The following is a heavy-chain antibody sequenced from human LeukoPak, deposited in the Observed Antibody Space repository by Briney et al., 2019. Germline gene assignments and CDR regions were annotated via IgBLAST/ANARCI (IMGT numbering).Heavy chain of an antibody. Sequence: GGSLRLSCAASGFTFSSYDMSWVRQAPGKGLEWVSGISENGGTTFYADSVKGRFTITRDNSKNIVYLQMNSLGGEDTAIYYCAKDYGPKQLVFLDSWGQGTLVTVSS. D-gene: IGHD6-13*01. CDR1: GFTFSSYD. CDR3: AKDYGPKQLVFLDS. J-gene: IGHJ4*02. CDR2: ISENGGTT. V-gene: IGHV3-23*01.